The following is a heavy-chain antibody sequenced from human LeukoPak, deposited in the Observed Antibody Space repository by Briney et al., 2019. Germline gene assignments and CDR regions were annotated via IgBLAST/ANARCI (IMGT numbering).Heavy chain of an antibody. J-gene: IGHJ4*02. CDR2: IYYSGST. D-gene: IGHD2-8*02. Sequence: SETLSLTCTVSGGSISSYYWSWIRQPPGKGLEWIGCIYYSGSTDYNPSLKSRVTMSVDTSKNQFSLKLRSVTAADTAVYYCARVASTGPFDYWGQGTLVTVSS. V-gene: IGHV4-59*01. CDR1: GGSISSYY. CDR3: ARVASTGPFDY.